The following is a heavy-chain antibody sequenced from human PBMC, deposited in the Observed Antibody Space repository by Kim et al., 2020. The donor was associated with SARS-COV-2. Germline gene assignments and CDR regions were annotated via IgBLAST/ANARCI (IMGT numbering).Heavy chain of an antibody. CDR1: GFTFSSYS. Sequence: GGSLRLSCAASGFTFSSYSMNWVRQAPGKGLEWVSSISSSSSYIYYADSVKGRFTISRDNAKNSLYLQMNSLRAEDTAVYYCARQPVQLEPTLPVFMDVWGQGTTVTVSS. V-gene: IGHV3-21*01. CDR3: ARQPVQLEPTLPVFMDV. J-gene: IGHJ6*02. CDR2: ISSSSSYI. D-gene: IGHD1-1*01.